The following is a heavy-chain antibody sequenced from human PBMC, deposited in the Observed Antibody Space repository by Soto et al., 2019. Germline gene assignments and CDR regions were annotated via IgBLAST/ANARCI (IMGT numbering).Heavy chain of an antibody. CDR3: TKDPLYYDGLFDP. Sequence: EVQVLESGGGLVQPGGSLRLSCVVSGFTFSRNAMSWVRQAPGKGLEWVSAINGSGDKTYYADSVKGRFTISRDNSKNTLYLQMNSLRAEDTALYYCTKDPLYYDGLFDPWGQGTLVTVSS. CDR2: INGSGDKT. V-gene: IGHV3-23*01. D-gene: IGHD3-22*01. J-gene: IGHJ5*02. CDR1: GFTFSRNA.